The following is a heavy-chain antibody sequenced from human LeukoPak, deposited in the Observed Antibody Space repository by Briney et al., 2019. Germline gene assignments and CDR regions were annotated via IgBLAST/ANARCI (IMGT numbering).Heavy chain of an antibody. D-gene: IGHD1-14*01. CDR2: IRYDGSNK. CDR3: ITDLG. CDR1: GFTFSSYG. J-gene: IGHJ4*02. V-gene: IGHV3-30*02. Sequence: PGGSLRLSCAASGFTFSSYGMHWVRQAPGKGLEWVAFIRYDGSNKYYADSVKGRFTISRDNAKSTVYLQMNSLRVEDTAVYYCITDLGWGQGTLVTVSS.